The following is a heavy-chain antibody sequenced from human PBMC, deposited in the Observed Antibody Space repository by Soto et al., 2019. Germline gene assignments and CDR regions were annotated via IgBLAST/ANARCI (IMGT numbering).Heavy chain of an antibody. CDR1: GFTFSSYA. CDR3: ARDPSSYYYDSSGYYGEGYFDY. J-gene: IGHJ4*02. V-gene: IGHV3-30-3*01. D-gene: IGHD3-22*01. Sequence: SLRLSCAASGFTFSSYAMHWVRQAPGKGLEWVAVISYDGSNKYYADSVKGRFTISRDNSKNTLYLQMNSLRAEDTAVYYCARDPSSYYYDSSGYYGEGYFDYWGQGTLVTVS. CDR2: ISYDGSNK.